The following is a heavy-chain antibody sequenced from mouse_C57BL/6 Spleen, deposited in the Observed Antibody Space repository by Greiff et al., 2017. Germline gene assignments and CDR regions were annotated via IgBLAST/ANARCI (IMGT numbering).Heavy chain of an antibody. J-gene: IGHJ4*01. CDR3: AKQIRYYGNLYYAMDY. V-gene: IGHV2-3*01. CDR1: GFSLTSYG. D-gene: IGHD2-1*01. Sequence: QVQLKQSGPGLVAPSQSLSITCTVSGFSLTSYGVSWVRQPPGQGLEWLGVICGDGSTTYHSALISRLSTSKDNSKSQVFLKLNSLQTDDTATYYGAKQIRYYGNLYYAMDYWGQGTSVTVSS. CDR2: ICGDGST.